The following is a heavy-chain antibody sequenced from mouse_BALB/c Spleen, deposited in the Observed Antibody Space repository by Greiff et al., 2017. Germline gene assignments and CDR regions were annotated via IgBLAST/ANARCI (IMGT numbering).Heavy chain of an antibody. CDR3: ARGDYYITTVVAGDY. J-gene: IGHJ2*01. CDR1: GYTFSSYW. V-gene: IGHV1-9*01. Sequence: QVQLQQSGAELMKPGASVKISCKATGYTFSSYWIEWVKRRPGHGLEWIGEILPGSGSTNYNEKFKGKATFNADTSSNTAYMQLSSLTSEDSAVYYCARGDYYITTVVAGDYWGQGTTLTVSS. D-gene: IGHD1-1*01. CDR2: ILPGSGST.